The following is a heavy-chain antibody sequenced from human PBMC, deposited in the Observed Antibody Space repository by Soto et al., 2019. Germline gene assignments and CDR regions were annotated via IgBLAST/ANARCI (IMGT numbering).Heavy chain of an antibody. J-gene: IGHJ6*02. V-gene: IGHV3-30-3*01. D-gene: IGHD1-26*01. Sequence: QVQLVESGGGXXXPGRSLRLSCAASGFTFSSYAMHWVRQAPGKGLEWVAVISYDGSNKYYADSVKGRFTISRDNSENTPYLQMNILRAEDTAVYYCAVGRSYYYYGIDVWGQGTTVTVSS. CDR2: ISYDGSNK. CDR3: AVGRSYYYYGIDV. CDR1: GFTFSSYA.